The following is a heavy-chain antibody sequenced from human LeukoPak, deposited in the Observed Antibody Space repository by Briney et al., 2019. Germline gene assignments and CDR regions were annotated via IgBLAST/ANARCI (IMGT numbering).Heavy chain of an antibody. Sequence: SETLSPTCTVSGGSISSYYWSWIRQPPGKGLEWIGYIYYSGSTNYNPSLKSRVTISVDTSKNQFSLRLSSVTAADTAMYYCASHRWLAPIDYWGQGTLVTVSS. J-gene: IGHJ4*02. CDR3: ASHRWLAPIDY. CDR1: GGSISSYY. D-gene: IGHD6-19*01. CDR2: IYYSGST. V-gene: IGHV4-59*01.